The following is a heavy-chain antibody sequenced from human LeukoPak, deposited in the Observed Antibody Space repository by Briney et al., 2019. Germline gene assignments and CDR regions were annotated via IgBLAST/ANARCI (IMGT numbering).Heavy chain of an antibody. Sequence: PGGSLRLSCAASGFTFSDYYMSWIRQAPGKGLEWVSYISSSGSTIYNADSVKGRFTISRDNTKNSLYLQMNSLSAEDKAVYYCARGDYVWGTSGYYFGYWGQGTLVTVSS. V-gene: IGHV3-11*04. D-gene: IGHD3-16*01. CDR3: ARGDYVWGTSGYYFGY. CDR1: GFTFSDYY. J-gene: IGHJ4*02. CDR2: ISSSGSTI.